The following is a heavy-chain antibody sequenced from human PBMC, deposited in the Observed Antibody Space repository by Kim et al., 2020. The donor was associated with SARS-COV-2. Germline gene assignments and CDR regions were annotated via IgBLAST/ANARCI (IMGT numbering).Heavy chain of an antibody. CDR2: ISSSGGNT. CDR1: GFTFSVYA. D-gene: IGHD6-19*01. V-gene: IGHV3-11*01. CDR3: ARDPPIVGGAGIYY. J-gene: IGHJ4*01. Sequence: GGSLRLSCAASGFTFSVYAMSWIRQAPGKGLEWVSYISSSGGNTYYADSVKGRFTISRDNAKNTLYLQMNSLRAEDTAVYYCARDPPIVGGAGIYYWG.